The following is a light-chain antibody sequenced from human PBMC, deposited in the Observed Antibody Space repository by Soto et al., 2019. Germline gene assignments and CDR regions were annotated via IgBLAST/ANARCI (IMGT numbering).Light chain of an antibody. CDR3: QQLNSCPLT. Sequence: IQLTQSPSSLSASVGDSVTITCRASQGISGYLAWYQQKPGKAPKLLIYAASNLQLGVPSRFSGSGSGTDFTLTISRLQPDDFAPYYCQQLNSCPLTFAGGTKVEIK. CDR1: QGISGY. CDR2: AAS. J-gene: IGKJ4*01. V-gene: IGKV1-9*01.